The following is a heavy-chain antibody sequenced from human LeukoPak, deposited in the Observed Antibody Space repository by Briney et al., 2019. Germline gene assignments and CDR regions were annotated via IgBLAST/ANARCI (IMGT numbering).Heavy chain of an antibody. D-gene: IGHD6-19*01. V-gene: IGHV3-21*01. CDR2: ISSSSSYI. CDR3: ARDLQFSGWYAHFDY. Sequence: GGSLRLSCAASGFTFSSYSMNWVRQAPGKGLEWVSSISSSSSYIYYADSVKGRFTISRDNAKNSLYLQMNSLRAEDTAVYYCARDLQFSGWYAHFDYWGQGTLVTVSS. J-gene: IGHJ4*02. CDR1: GFTFSSYS.